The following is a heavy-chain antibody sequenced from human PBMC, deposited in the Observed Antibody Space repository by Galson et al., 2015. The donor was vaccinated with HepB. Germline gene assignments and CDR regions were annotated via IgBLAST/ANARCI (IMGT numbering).Heavy chain of an antibody. J-gene: IGHJ4*02. V-gene: IGHV1-18*01. D-gene: IGHD4-17*01. CDR3: ARDLRDYPFDY. CDR2: ISAYNGNT. Sequence: CKASGYTFTSYGISWVRQAPGQGLEWMGWISAYNGNTNYAQKLQGRVTMTTDTSTSTAYMELRSLRSDDTAAYYCARDLRDYPFDYWGQGTLVTVSS. CDR1: GYTFTSYG.